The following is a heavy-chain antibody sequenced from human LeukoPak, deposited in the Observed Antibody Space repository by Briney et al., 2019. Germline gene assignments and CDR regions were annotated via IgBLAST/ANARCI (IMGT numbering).Heavy chain of an antibody. J-gene: IGHJ5*02. Sequence: ASVKVSCKASGYTFTSYYMHWVRQAPGQGLEWMGIINPSGGSTSYAQKSQGRVTMTRDTSISTAYMELSRLRSDDTAVYYCARVIAVAQPGDWFDPWGQGTLVTVSS. CDR2: INPSGGST. CDR3: ARVIAVAQPGDWFDP. V-gene: IGHV1-46*01. D-gene: IGHD6-19*01. CDR1: GYTFTSYY.